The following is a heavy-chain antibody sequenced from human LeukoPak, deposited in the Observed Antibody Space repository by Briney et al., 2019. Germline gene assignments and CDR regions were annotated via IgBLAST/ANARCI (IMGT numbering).Heavy chain of an antibody. J-gene: IGHJ4*02. CDR2: ISHSGSST. Sequence: GGSLRLSCAASGFTFTDYYMSWIRQAPGKGLEWVSYISHSGSSTYCADSVKGRFTISRDNAKNSLYLQMNNLRAEDTAVYYCGSGYNFDYWGQGTLVTVSS. V-gene: IGHV3-11*04. CDR1: GFTFTDYY. CDR3: GSGYNFDY. D-gene: IGHD3-22*01.